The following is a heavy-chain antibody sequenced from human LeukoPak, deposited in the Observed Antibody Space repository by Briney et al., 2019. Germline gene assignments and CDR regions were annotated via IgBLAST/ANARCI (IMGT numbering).Heavy chain of an antibody. V-gene: IGHV3-9*03. Sequence: GRSLRLSCAASGFTFDDYAMHWVRQAPGKGLEWVSGISWNSGSIGYADSVKGRFTISRDNAKNSLYLQMNSLRAEDMALYYCAKGGNYYYYYMDVWGKGTTVTVSS. CDR1: GFTFDDYA. J-gene: IGHJ6*03. CDR2: ISWNSGSI. CDR3: AKGGNYYYYYMDV.